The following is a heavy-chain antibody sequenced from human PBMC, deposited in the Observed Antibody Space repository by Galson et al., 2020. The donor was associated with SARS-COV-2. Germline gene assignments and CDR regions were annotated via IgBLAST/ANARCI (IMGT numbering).Heavy chain of an antibody. J-gene: IGHJ4*02. D-gene: IGHD3-3*01. Sequence: GGSLRLSCAASGFTVSSNYMSWVRQAPGKGLEWVSVIYSGGSTYYADSVKGRFTISRDNSKNTLYLQMNSLRAEDTAVYYCARGGFLEWLFFDYWGQGTLVTVSS. CDR3: ARGGFLEWLFFDY. V-gene: IGHV3-53*01. CDR2: IYSGGST. CDR1: GFTVSSNY.